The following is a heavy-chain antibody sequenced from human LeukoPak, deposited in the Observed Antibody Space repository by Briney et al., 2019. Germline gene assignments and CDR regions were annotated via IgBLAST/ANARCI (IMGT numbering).Heavy chain of an antibody. CDR1: GDSVSSNSAA. D-gene: IGHD2-8*01. CDR3: AREMVYAHYPLFDY. J-gene: IGHJ4*02. V-gene: IGHV6-1*01. Sequence: SQTLSFTCAISGDSVSSNSAAWNWIRQSPSRGLEWLGRTYYGSKWYNDYAVSVKSRITINPDTSKNQFSLQLNSVTPEDTAVYYCAREMVYAHYPLFDYWGQGTLVTVSS. CDR2: TYYGSKWYN.